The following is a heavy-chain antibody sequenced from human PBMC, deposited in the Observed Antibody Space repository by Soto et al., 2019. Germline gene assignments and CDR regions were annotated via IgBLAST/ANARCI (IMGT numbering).Heavy chain of an antibody. CDR2: ISGSGGST. V-gene: IGHV3-23*01. J-gene: IGHJ4*02. D-gene: IGHD6-19*01. CDR1: GFTFSSYA. Sequence: GGSLRLSCAASGFTFSSYAMSWVRQAPGKGLEWVSAISGSGGSTYYADSVKGRFTISRDNSKNTLYLQMNSLRAEDTAVYYCAKDIAVAKHAGDFDYWGQGTLVTVSS. CDR3: AKDIAVAKHAGDFDY.